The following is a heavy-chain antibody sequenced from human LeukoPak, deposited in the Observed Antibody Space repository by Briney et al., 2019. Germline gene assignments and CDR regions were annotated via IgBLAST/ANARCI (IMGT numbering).Heavy chain of an antibody. Sequence: ASVKVSCKASGYTFTGYFMHWVRQAPGQGLEWMGWINPNIGDASYAQKFQGRVTMTRDRSINTAYTELSRLTSDDTAVYYCARMDLDGGDSIGFDSWGRGTLVTVSS. CDR3: ARMDLDGGDSIGFDS. V-gene: IGHV1-2*02. D-gene: IGHD2-21*02. J-gene: IGHJ5*01. CDR1: GYTFTGYF. CDR2: INPNIGDA.